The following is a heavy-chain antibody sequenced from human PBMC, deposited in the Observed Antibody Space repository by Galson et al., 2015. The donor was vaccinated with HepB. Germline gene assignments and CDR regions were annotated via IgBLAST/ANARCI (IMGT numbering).Heavy chain of an antibody. CDR2: IYPGDSET. CDR3: ARGACSVTSCYYYFYMDV. CDR1: GYSFLTYW. J-gene: IGHJ6*03. Sequence: QSGAEVKKPGESLKISCKGSGYSFLTYWIGWVRQMPGKGLEWMGIIYPGDSETRYSPSFQGQVTISADKSISTAYLQWSSLKAADTAIYYCARGACSVTSCYYYFYMDVWGKGTTVTVSS. V-gene: IGHV5-51*03. D-gene: IGHD2-2*01.